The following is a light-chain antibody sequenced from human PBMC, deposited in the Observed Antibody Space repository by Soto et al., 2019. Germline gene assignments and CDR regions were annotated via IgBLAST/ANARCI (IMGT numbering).Light chain of an antibody. Sequence: EIVLTQSPGTLSLSPGERATLSCRSSPSVSSSYLAWYQQKPGQAPRLLIYDASSRATGIPDRFSGSGSGTDFTLTISRLEPEDFAVYYCQQYGSSPTFGKETKVEIK. J-gene: IGKJ1*01. V-gene: IGKV3-20*01. CDR2: DAS. CDR3: QQYGSSPT. CDR1: PSVSSSY.